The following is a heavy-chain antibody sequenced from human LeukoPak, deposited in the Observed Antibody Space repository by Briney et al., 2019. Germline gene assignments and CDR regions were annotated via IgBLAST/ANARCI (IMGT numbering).Heavy chain of an antibody. CDR3: ARDRGHYGSGSYYQYYFDY. CDR1: GFTFSSYA. D-gene: IGHD3-10*01. J-gene: IGHJ4*02. Sequence: GGSLRLSCAASGFTFSSYAMSWVRQAPGKGLEWVSAISGSGGSTYYADSVKGRFTISRDNSKNTLYLQMNSLRAEDTAVYYCARDRGHYGSGSYYQYYFDYWGQGTLVTVSS. V-gene: IGHV3-23*01. CDR2: ISGSGGST.